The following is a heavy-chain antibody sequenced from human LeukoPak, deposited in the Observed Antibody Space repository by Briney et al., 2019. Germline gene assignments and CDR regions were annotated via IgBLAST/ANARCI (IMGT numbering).Heavy chain of an antibody. CDR2: MYYSGST. V-gene: IGHV4-39*01. J-gene: IGHJ5*02. CDR3: ARHKWGYCSGGSCYSHWFDP. Sequence: EPSETLSLTCTVSGGSINSNNYYWGWIRQSPGQGLVWNGSMYYSGSTYYNPSLRSRVVISVDTSKNQFSLKLSSVTAADTTVYYCARHKWGYCSGGSCYSHWFDPWGQGTLVTVSS. D-gene: IGHD2-15*01. CDR1: GGSINSNNYY.